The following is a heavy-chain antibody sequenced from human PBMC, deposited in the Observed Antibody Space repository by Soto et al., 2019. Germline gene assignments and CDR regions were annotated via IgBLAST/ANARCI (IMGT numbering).Heavy chain of an antibody. CDR1: GYTFTSYG. D-gene: IGHD6-6*01. Sequence: QVRLVQSGAEVKKPGASVKVSCKASGYTFTSYGISWVRQAPGQGLEWMGWISAYNGNTNYAQQLQGRVTMTTDTSTSTAYMELRSLRSDDTAVYYCARGGGRIAARPGSPETWFDPCGQGTLVTVSS. CDR2: ISAYNGNT. J-gene: IGHJ5*02. CDR3: ARGGGRIAARPGSPETWFDP. V-gene: IGHV1-18*04.